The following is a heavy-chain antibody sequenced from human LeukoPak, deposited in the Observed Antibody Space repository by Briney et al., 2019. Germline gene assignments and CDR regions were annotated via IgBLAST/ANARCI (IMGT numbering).Heavy chain of an antibody. CDR1: GGSFSGYY. CDR3: ARDRIVGTSIYMDV. V-gene: IGHV4-34*01. CDR2: INHSGST. D-gene: IGHD1-26*01. J-gene: IGHJ6*04. Sequence: SETLSLTCAVYGGSFSGYYWSWIRQPPGKGLEWIGEINHSGSTNYNPSLKSRVTISVDTSKNQFSLKLSSVTAADTAVYYCARDRIVGTSIYMDVWGKGTTVTVSS.